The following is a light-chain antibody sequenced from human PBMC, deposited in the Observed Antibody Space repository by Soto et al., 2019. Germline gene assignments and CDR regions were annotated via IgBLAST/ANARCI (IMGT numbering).Light chain of an antibody. CDR2: DVS. CDR3: TSYTTRRLYV. CDR1: SGDVGAYEH. Sequence: QSALTQPASVSGSPGQSITISCTGTSGDVGAYEHVSWYQQHPGKAPKLLIYDVSNRPSGVSTRFSGSKSGNTASLTISGLQAEDGGDYYCTSYTTRRLYVFGSGTKVTVL. J-gene: IGLJ1*01. V-gene: IGLV2-14*03.